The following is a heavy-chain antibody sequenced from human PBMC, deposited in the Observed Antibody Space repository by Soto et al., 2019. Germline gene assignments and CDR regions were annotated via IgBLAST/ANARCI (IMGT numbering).Heavy chain of an antibody. CDR2: ISAYNGNT. V-gene: IGHV1-18*01. Sequence: QVQLVQSGAEVKKPGASVKVSCKASGYTFTSYGISWVRQAPGQGLECMGWISAYNGNTNYAQKLQGRVTMTTDTSTSTAYMELRSLRSDDTAVYYCARDYDLLTGYNYYYYMDVWGKGTTVTVSS. J-gene: IGHJ6*03. D-gene: IGHD3-9*01. CDR3: ARDYDLLTGYNYYYYMDV. CDR1: GYTFTSYG.